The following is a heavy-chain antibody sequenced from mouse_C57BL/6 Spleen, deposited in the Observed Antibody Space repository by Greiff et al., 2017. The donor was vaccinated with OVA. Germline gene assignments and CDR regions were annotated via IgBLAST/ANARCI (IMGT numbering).Heavy chain of an antibody. CDR1: GYAFTNYL. D-gene: IGHD4-1*01. V-gene: IGHV1-54*01. J-gene: IGHJ4*01. Sequence: QVQLQQSGAELVRPGTSVKVSCKASGYAFTNYLIEWVKQRPGQGLEWIGVINPGSGGTNYNEKFKGKATLTADKSSSTAYMQLSSLTSEDSAVYFCARNGLGVDYWGQGTSVTVSS. CDR2: INPGSGGT. CDR3: ARNGLGVDY.